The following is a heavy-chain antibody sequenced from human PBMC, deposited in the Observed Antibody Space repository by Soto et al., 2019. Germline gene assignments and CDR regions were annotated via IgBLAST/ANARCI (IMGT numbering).Heavy chain of an antibody. CDR3: ARTYDDSGPNSGGYGFDI. J-gene: IGHJ3*02. V-gene: IGHV4-34*01. CDR2: INHSGST. Sequence: SETLSLTYAVYGGTFSGYSWTWIRQPPGTGLEWIGEINHSGSTNYNPSLKSRVTISVDTSMNQFSLKLSSVTAADTAVYYCARTYDDSGPNSGGYGFDIWGQGTMVTVS. CDR1: GGTFSGYS. D-gene: IGHD3-22*01.